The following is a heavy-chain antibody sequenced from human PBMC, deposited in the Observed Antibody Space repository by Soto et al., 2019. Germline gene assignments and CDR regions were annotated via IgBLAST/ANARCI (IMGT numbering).Heavy chain of an antibody. CDR3: VKEFGVAGSSYESFFDY. CDR1: GFTLSSHG. D-gene: IGHD5-18*01. V-gene: IGHV3-30*18. Sequence: QVRLVESGGGVVQPGGSLRLSCAASGFTLSSHGMQWVRQAPGKGLEWVAVVSYDGGTKYYADSVKGRFTISRDNSKNTLYLQMNSLRAEDTAVYYCVKEFGVAGSSYESFFDYWGQGTLVTVSS. J-gene: IGHJ4*02. CDR2: VSYDGGTK.